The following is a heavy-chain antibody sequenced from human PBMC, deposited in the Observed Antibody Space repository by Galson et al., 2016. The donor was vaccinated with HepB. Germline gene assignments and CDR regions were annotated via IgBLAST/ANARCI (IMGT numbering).Heavy chain of an antibody. CDR3: ARDVGFSYDSSSSFDY. Sequence: SVKVSCKASGYTFTTYGISWVRQAPGQGLEWMGWISSYNGNTKYAQKLQGRVTMTTDTSTSTVYMDLRSLRSDDTAVYYCARDVGFSYDSSSSFDYWGQGTLVTASS. D-gene: IGHD3-22*01. CDR1: GYTFTTYG. J-gene: IGHJ4*02. CDR2: ISSYNGNT. V-gene: IGHV1-18*04.